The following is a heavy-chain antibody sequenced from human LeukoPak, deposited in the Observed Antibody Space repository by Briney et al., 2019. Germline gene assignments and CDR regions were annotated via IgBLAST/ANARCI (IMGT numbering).Heavy chain of an antibody. CDR2: IRQDGDTK. J-gene: IGHJ4*02. CDR3: ARSLPYGTTWYGRSDF. Sequence: GGSLRLSCAASGFTFSSYWMSWVRQAPGKGLEWVANIRQDGDTKYYVDSVKGRFTISRDNAMNSLYLQMNSLRAEDTAIYYCARSLPYGTTWYGRSDFWGQGTLVTVSS. V-gene: IGHV3-7*03. CDR1: GFTFSSYW. D-gene: IGHD6-13*01.